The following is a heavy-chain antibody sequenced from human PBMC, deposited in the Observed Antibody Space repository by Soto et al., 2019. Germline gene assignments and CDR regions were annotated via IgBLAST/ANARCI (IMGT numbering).Heavy chain of an antibody. D-gene: IGHD1-1*01. J-gene: IGHJ4*02. CDR1: GGSINNYY. V-gene: IGHV4-59*08. CDR2: MYKSGTT. CDR3: ARRYGYSFDY. Sequence: PSETLSLTCTVSGGSINNYYWSWIRQFPGKGLEWIGYMYKSGTTNYNPSLESRVTISVDTSKTQFSLKVSSVTAADTAVYYCARRYGYSFDYWGQGTLVTVSS.